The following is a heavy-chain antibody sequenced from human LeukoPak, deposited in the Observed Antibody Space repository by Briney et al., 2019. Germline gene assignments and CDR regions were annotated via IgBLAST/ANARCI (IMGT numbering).Heavy chain of an antibody. V-gene: IGHV3-23*01. CDR2: ISGGGGST. CDR1: GFTFSNYA. Sequence: GGSLRLSCAASGFTFSNYALSWVRQAPGKGLEWVSSISGGGGSTYYADSVKGRFTISRDNSQNTLYLQMNTLRAEDTAVYFCAKEPRSRGQGTLVTVSS. J-gene: IGHJ4*02. CDR3: AKEPRS.